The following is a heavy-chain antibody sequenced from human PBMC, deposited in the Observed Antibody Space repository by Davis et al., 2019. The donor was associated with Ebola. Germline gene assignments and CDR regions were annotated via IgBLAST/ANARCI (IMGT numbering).Heavy chain of an antibody. CDR1: GFIFSNYW. D-gene: IGHD2-15*01. CDR2: ISSSSSYI. J-gene: IGHJ4*02. Sequence: GGSLRLSCAASGFIFSNYWMSWVRQAPGKGLEWVSSISSSSSYIYYADSVKGRFTISRDNAKNSLYLQMNSLRAEDTAVYYCARRGDMDYWGQGTLVTVSS. V-gene: IGHV3-21*01. CDR3: ARRGDMDY.